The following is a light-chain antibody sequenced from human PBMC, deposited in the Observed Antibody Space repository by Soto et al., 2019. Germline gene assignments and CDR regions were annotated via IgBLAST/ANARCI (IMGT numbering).Light chain of an antibody. Sequence: EIVLTQSPATLSLSPGERATLSCRASQSISRYLAWYQQKPGQAPRLLIFDASNRATGIPARFSGSGSGTDFTLTSSSLEPEDVAVYYCQQRSSWPLTFGGGTKVEIK. CDR3: QQRSSWPLT. CDR1: QSISRY. CDR2: DAS. V-gene: IGKV3-11*01. J-gene: IGKJ4*01.